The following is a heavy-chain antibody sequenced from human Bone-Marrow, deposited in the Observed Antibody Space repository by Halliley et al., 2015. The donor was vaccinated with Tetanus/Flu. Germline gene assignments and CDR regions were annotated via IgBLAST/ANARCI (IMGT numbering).Heavy chain of an antibody. CDR3: ARGLGMDV. Sequence: TLSLTCTVSGGSISSSSYYWGWIRQPPGKGLEWIGSIYDSGRTYYNPSLKSRVTISVDTSTNQFSLKLSSVTAADTAVYYCARGLGMDVWGQGTTVTVSS. D-gene: IGHD3-16*01. CDR2: IYDSGRT. V-gene: IGHV4-39*01. CDR1: GGSISSSSYY. J-gene: IGHJ6*02.